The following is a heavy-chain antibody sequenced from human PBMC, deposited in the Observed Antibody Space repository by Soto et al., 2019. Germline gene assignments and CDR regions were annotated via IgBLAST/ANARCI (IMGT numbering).Heavy chain of an antibody. CDR1: DKSISKDIW. D-gene: IGHD1-26*01. Sequence: SETLSLTCVVSDKSISKDIWWNWVRQPPGQGLEWIGEVHHTKGALYNPALRSRVTVSADLFNSKIFLKLSSVTAADTAVYYCARLTPPLVGGYGDWFDPWGQGTLVTVSS. CDR3: ARLTPPLVGGYGDWFDP. CDR2: VHHTKGA. V-gene: IGHV4-4*02. J-gene: IGHJ5*02.